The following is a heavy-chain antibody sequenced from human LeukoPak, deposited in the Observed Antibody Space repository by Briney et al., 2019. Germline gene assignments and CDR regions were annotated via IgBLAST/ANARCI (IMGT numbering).Heavy chain of an antibody. CDR3: ARQGYSGYD. CDR2: IYYSGST. CDR1: GESISGFY. J-gene: IGHJ4*02. V-gene: IGHV4-59*01. Sequence: SETLSLTCTVSGESISGFYWSWIRQPPGKGLEWIGYIYYSGSTNYNPSLKSRVTISVDTSKNQFSLKLSSVTAADTAVYYCARQGYSGYDWGQGTLVTVSS. D-gene: IGHD5-12*01.